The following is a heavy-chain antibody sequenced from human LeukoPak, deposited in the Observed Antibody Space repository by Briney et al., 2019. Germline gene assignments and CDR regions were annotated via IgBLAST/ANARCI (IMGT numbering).Heavy chain of an antibody. J-gene: IGHJ4*02. CDR2: IYYSGST. CDR3: ARLNTMVRGVIMTIDY. D-gene: IGHD3-10*01. V-gene: IGHV4-59*01. CDR1: GGSISSYY. Sequence: PSETLSLTCTVSGGSISSYYWSWIRQPPGKGLEWIGYIYYSGSTNYNSSLKSRVTISVDTSKNQFSLQLSSVTAADTAVYYCARLNTMVRGVIMTIDYWGQGTLVTVSS.